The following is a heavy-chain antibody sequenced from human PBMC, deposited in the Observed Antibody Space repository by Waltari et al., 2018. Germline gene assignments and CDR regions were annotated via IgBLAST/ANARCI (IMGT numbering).Heavy chain of an antibody. V-gene: IGHV1-24*01. CDR3: ARGAMNYYDSSGYYLFGDY. D-gene: IGHD3-22*01. Sequence: QVQLVQSGAEVKKPGASVKVSCKVSGYTLTELSMHWVRQAPGKGLEWMGGFDPEDGETIYAQKFQGRVTMTEDTSTDTAYMELSRLRSDDTAVYYCARGAMNYYDSSGYYLFGDYWGQGTLVTVSS. J-gene: IGHJ4*02. CDR1: GYTLTELS. CDR2: FDPEDGET.